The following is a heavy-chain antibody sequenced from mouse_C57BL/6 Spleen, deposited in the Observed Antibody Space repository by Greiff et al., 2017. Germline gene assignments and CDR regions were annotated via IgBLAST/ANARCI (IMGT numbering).Heavy chain of an antibody. D-gene: IGHD1-1*01. CDR1: GFNITDYY. CDR2: IDPEDGET. J-gene: IGHJ4*01. V-gene: IGHV14-2*01. Sequence: VQLQQSGAELVKPGASVKLSCTASGFNITDYYMHWVKQRTEQGLEWIGRIDPEDGETKYDPKFQGKATITADTSSNTAYLQLSSLTSEDTAVYYCARFGYYGRGDYWGQGTSVTVSS. CDR3: ARFGYYGRGDY.